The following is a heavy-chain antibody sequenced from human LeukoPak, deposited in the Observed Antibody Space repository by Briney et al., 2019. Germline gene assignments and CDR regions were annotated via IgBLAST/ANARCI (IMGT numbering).Heavy chain of an antibody. J-gene: IGHJ4*02. CDR3: ARIEYSGPLDY. CDR2: IYYSGRS. CDR1: GYSISSGYY. V-gene: IGHV4-38-2*02. Sequence: SETLSLTCTVSGYSISSGYYWGWIRQPPGKGLECIGSIYYSGRSYYNPSLKSRVTISVDTSKNQFSLRLSSVTAADTAVYYCARIEYSGPLDYWGQGTLVTVSS. D-gene: IGHD1-26*01.